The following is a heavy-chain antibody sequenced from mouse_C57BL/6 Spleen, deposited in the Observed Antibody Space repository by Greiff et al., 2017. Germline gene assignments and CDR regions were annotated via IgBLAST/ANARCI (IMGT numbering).Heavy chain of an antibody. Sequence: EVTLVESGGALVKPGGSLKLSCAASGFTFSSYGMSWVRQTPDKRLEWVATISSGGSYTYYPDNVKGRFTISRDNYKNNMYLQMRSLKCKATAIDYCERLTVGARDCDVWGTGTTLTVSS. CDR1: GFTFSSYG. J-gene: IGHJ1*03. D-gene: IGHD1-1*01. CDR2: ISSGGSYT. V-gene: IGHV5-6*01. CDR3: ERLTVGARDCDV.